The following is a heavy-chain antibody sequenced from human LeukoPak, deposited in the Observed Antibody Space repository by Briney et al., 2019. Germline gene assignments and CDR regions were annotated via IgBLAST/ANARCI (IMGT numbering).Heavy chain of an antibody. V-gene: IGHV3-30*04. CDR1: GSTFRNHA. J-gene: IGHJ6*03. D-gene: IGHD3-10*01. CDR2: IPHDRVID. CDR3: VGSPTYYYMDV. Sequence: GGSLRLSCAASGSTFRNHAIYWGRQAPRKGLEWVTVIPHDRVIDYYRDSVKGRFTISRDNSKNTVLLQMNSLSPDDTAVYYCVGSPTYYYMDVWGKGTTVTVS.